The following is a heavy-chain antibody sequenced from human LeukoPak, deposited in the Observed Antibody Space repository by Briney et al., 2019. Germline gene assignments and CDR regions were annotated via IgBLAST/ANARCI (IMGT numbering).Heavy chain of an antibody. D-gene: IGHD2-2*01. Sequence: PGGSLILSCAASGFTFSIYEMNWVRQAPGKGLEWVSYISSSGTTIYYADSVKGRFTISRDNANNSLYLQMNSLRAEDTAVFYCARETDSTLFDYWGQGTLVTVSS. J-gene: IGHJ4*02. CDR2: ISSSGTTI. CDR3: ARETDSTLFDY. V-gene: IGHV3-48*03. CDR1: GFTFSIYE.